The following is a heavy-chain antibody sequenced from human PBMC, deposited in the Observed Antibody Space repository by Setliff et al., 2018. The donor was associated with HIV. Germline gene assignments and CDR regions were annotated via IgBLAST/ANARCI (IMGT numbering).Heavy chain of an antibody. CDR3: ARAPSCADSWCYMYYYYYYGMDV. CDR1: GGSFSGYF. Sequence: SETLSLTCTVYGGSFSGYFWSWIRQPPGKGLEYIGSIYYSGSTYYNPSLKSRVTISVDTSKKQFSLRLNSVTAADTGVYYCARAPSCADSWCYMYYYYYYGMDVWGLGTTVTVSS. D-gene: IGHD2-8*01. V-gene: IGHV4-34*01. CDR2: IYYSGST. J-gene: IGHJ6*02.